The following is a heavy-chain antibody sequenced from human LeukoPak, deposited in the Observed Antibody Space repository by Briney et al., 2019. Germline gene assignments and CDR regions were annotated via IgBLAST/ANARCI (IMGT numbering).Heavy chain of an antibody. V-gene: IGHV3-11*01. Sequence: GGSLRLSCAASGFTFSDYYMSWIRQAPGKGLEWVSYISSSGSTIYYADSVKGRFTISRDNAKNSLYLQMNSLRAEDTAVYYCARVPGQVVAANYYFDYWGQGTLVTVSS. D-gene: IGHD2-15*01. CDR2: ISSSGSTI. CDR3: ARVPGQVVAANYYFDY. J-gene: IGHJ4*02. CDR1: GFTFSDYY.